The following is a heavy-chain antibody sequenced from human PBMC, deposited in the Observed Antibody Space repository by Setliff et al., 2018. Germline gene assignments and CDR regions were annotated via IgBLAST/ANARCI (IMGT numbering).Heavy chain of an antibody. CDR2: INPSSGAT. Sequence: ASVKVSCKASGYTFTGYYMYWVRQAPGQGLEWMGRINPSSGATIYARKFQSRVTMTSDTSISTAYMELGRLRSDDTAVYFCARDGGGDSDAFDIWGQGAMVTVSS. CDR1: GYTFTGYY. J-gene: IGHJ3*02. CDR3: ARDGGGDSDAFDI. D-gene: IGHD3-16*01. V-gene: IGHV1-2*06.